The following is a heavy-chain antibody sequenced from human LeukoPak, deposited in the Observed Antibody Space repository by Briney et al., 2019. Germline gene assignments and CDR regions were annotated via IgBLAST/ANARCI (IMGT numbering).Heavy chain of an antibody. V-gene: IGHV3-30-3*01. CDR3: ARVALMYSSSPLDY. CDR1: GLTFSSYA. CDR2: ISYDGSNK. D-gene: IGHD6-6*01. Sequence: SGGSLRLSCAASGLTFSSYAMHWVRQAPGKGLEWVAVISYDGSNKYYADSVKGRFTISRDNSKNTLYLKMNSLRAEDTAVYYCARVALMYSSSPLDYWGQGTLVTVSS. J-gene: IGHJ4*02.